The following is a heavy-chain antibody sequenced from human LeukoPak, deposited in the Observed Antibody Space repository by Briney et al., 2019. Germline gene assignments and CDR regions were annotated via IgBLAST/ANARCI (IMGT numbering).Heavy chain of an antibody. CDR2: IYYSGST. Sequence: PSETLSLTCAVYGGSFSGYYWSWIRQPPGKGLEWIGYIYYSGSTNYNPSLKSRVTISVDTSKNQFSLKLSSVTAADTAVYYCATLAGSGWLRYDYDYWGQGTLVTVSS. CDR3: ATLAGSGWLRYDYDY. CDR1: GGSFSGYY. V-gene: IGHV4-59*08. J-gene: IGHJ4*02. D-gene: IGHD5-12*01.